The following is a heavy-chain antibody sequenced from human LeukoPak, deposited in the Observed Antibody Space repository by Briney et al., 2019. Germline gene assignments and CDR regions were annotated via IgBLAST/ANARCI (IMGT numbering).Heavy chain of an antibody. CDR2: IYYSGST. Sequence: SETLSLTCTVSGGSISSGGYYWSWIRQHPGKGLEWIGYIYYSGSTYYNPSLKSRVTISVDTSKNQFSLKLSSVTAADTAVCYCARENCRTSCYGRHPRGAFDIWGQGTMVTVSS. CDR1: GGSISSGGYY. D-gene: IGHD2-2*01. V-gene: IGHV4-31*03. J-gene: IGHJ3*02. CDR3: ARENCRTSCYGRHPRGAFDI.